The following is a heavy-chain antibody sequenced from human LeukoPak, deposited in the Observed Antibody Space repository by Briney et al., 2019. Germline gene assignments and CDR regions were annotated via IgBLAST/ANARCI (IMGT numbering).Heavy chain of an antibody. V-gene: IGHV4-31*03. CDR3: ARVMVRGVIMPYDY. J-gene: IGHJ4*02. Sequence: SETLSLTCTVSGGSISSGGYSWSWIRQHPGKGLEWIGYIYYSGSTYYNPSLKSRVTISVDTSKNQFSLKLSSVTAADTAVYYCARVMVRGVIMPYDYWGQGTLVTVSS. CDR1: GGSISSGGYS. CDR2: IYYSGST. D-gene: IGHD3-10*01.